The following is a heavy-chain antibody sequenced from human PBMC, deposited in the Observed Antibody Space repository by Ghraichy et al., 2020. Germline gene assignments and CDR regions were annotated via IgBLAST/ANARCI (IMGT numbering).Heavy chain of an antibody. CDR3: ARQGTWDSNGYPHYYYGMDV. Sequence: SETLSLTCAVSGGSISSDRFYWAWVRQPPGQGLEWIGSIYYSGSAYYNPSLESRVTVSIDTSNNQFSLRLSSVAAADTAVYYCARQGTWDSNGYPHYYYGMDVWGQWTTVTVSS. CDR1: GGSISSDRFY. CDR2: IYYSGSA. D-gene: IGHD3-22*01. J-gene: IGHJ6*02. V-gene: IGHV4-39*01.